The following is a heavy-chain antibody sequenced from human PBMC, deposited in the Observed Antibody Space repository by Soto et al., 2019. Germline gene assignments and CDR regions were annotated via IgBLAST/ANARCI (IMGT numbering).Heavy chain of an antibody. CDR2: IYHSGST. J-gene: IGHJ4*02. CDR3: ASIDFSSGWPYFDY. CDR1: GYSISSGYY. D-gene: IGHD6-19*01. Sequence: LSLTCAVSGYSISSGYYWGWIRQPPGKGLEWIGSIYHSGSTYYNPSLKSRVTISVDTSKNQFSLKLSSVTAADTAVYYCASIDFSSGWPYFDYWGQGTLVTVSS. V-gene: IGHV4-38-2*01.